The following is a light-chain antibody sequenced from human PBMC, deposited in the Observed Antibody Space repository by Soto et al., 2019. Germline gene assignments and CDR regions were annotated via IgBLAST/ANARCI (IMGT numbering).Light chain of an antibody. CDR3: QQCHRYLT. J-gene: IGKJ1*01. CDR2: GAS. V-gene: IGKV1-5*01. Sequence: DIQMTQSPSTLSASVGDRVTITCRASESMSNCLAWYQQKPGKAPKLLISGASSLQSGVPSRFSGSASGTESTLTISSLQPDDIATYYCQQCHRYLTFGQGTKVDIK. CDR1: ESMSNC.